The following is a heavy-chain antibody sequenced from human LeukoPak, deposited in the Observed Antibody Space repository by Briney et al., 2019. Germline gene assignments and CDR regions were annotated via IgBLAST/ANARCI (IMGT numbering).Heavy chain of an antibody. Sequence: GGSLRLSCAASRFTFSNYGVNWVRQAPGKGLEWVSYISSSSSTIYYADSVKGRFTISRDNAKNSLYLQMNSLRAEDTAVYYCARGAYYYEDWGQGTLVTVSS. J-gene: IGHJ4*02. V-gene: IGHV3-48*01. D-gene: IGHD3-22*01. CDR1: RFTFSNYG. CDR2: ISSSSSTI. CDR3: ARGAYYYED.